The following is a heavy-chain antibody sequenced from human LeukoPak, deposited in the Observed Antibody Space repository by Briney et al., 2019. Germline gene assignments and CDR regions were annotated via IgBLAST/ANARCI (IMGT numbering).Heavy chain of an antibody. D-gene: IGHD4-11*01. V-gene: IGHV4-59*08. CDR2: IYYSGST. Sequence: SETLSLTCTVSGGSISSYCWSWVRQPPGKGLEWIGYIYYSGSTNYNPSLKTRVPISVDTPKNQISLKLTSVTAADTAVYYCAILSRTVALDYWGQGTLVTVSS. CDR1: GGSISSYC. CDR3: AILSRTVALDY. J-gene: IGHJ4*02.